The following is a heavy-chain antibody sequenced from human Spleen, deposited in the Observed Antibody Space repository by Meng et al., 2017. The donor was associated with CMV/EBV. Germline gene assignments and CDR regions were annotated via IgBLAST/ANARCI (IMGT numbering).Heavy chain of an antibody. CDR2: IYYSGSI. CDR1: GGSISSGGYY. V-gene: IGHV4-31*03. D-gene: IGHD3-16*01. Sequence: SETLSLTCTVSGGSISSGGYYWSWISQHPGKGLEWIGYIYYSGSIYHNPSLMSRDTISVDTSKNQFSLKLSSVTAADTAVYYCARGIGDRGDYWGQGTLVTVSS. CDR3: ARGIGDRGDY. J-gene: IGHJ4*02.